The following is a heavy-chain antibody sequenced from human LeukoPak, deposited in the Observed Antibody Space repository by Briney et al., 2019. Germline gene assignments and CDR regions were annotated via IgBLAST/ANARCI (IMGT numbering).Heavy chain of an antibody. CDR2: ISYDGSNK. D-gene: IGHD6-19*01. Sequence: PGGSLRLSCAASGFTFSSYAMHWVRQAPGKGLEWVAVISYDGSNKYYADSVKGRFTISRDNSKNTLYLQMNSLRAEDTAVYYRARDSPVPAYYFDYWGQGTLVTVSS. V-gene: IGHV3-30-3*01. J-gene: IGHJ4*02. CDR3: ARDSPVPAYYFDY. CDR1: GFTFSSYA.